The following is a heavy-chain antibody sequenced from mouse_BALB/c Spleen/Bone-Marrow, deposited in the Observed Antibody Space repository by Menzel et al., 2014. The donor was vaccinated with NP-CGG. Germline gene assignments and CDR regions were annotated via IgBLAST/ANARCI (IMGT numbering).Heavy chain of an antibody. CDR1: GYAFSSSW. J-gene: IGHJ2*01. CDR2: IYPGDGDI. CDR3: VRGGNYRFDY. Sequence: QVQLKHSGPELVKPGASVKISCEASGYAFSSSWMNWVKQRPGQGLEWIGRIYPGDGDINYNGNFKGKATLTADKSSSTAYMQLSGLTSVGSAVYFCVRGGNYRFDYWGQGTTLTVSS. D-gene: IGHD2-1*01. V-gene: IGHV1-82*01.